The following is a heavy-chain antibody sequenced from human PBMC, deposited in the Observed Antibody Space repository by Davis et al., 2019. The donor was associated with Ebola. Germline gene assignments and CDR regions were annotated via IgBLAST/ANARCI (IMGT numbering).Heavy chain of an antibody. Sequence: LGGSLRLSCSASGFTFSSYAMHWVRQAPGKGLEYVSAISSNGGSTYYADSVKGRFTISRDNSKNTLYLQMSSLRAEDTAVYYCVKGGCSSTSCYRRWDWFDPWGQGTLVTVSS. V-gene: IGHV3-64D*08. CDR1: GFTFSSYA. D-gene: IGHD2-2*01. J-gene: IGHJ5*02. CDR2: ISSNGGST. CDR3: VKGGCSSTSCYRRWDWFDP.